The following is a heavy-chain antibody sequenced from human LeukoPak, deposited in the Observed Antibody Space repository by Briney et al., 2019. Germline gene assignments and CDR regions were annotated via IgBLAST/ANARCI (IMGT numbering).Heavy chain of an antibody. CDR2: IYTSGST. D-gene: IGHD3-22*01. Sequence: PGGSLRLSCAASGFTFSSYAMSWIRQPAGKGLEWIGRIYTSGSTNYNPSLKSRVTISVDTSKNQFSLKLSSVTAADTAVYYCARAGYYYDSSGYRDWFDPWGQGTLVTVSS. J-gene: IGHJ5*02. V-gene: IGHV4-4*07. CDR3: ARAGYYYDSSGYRDWFDP. CDR1: GFTFSSYA.